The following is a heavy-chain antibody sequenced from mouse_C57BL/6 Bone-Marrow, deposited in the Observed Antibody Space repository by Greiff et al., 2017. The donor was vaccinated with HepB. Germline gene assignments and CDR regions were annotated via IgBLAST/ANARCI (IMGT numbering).Heavy chain of an antibody. J-gene: IGHJ2*01. V-gene: IGHV14-4*01. CDR3: TTHYYGSGEDYFDY. Sequence: VQLQQSGAELVRPGASVKLSCTASGFNIKDDYMHWVKQRPEQGLEWIGWIDPENGDTEYASKFQGKATITADTSSNTAYLQLSSLTSEDTAVYYCTTHYYGSGEDYFDYWGQGTTLTVSS. CDR2: IDPENGDT. D-gene: IGHD1-1*01. CDR1: GFNIKDDY.